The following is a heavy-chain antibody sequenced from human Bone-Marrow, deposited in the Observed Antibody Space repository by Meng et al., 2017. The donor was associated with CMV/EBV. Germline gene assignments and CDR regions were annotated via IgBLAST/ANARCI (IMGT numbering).Heavy chain of an antibody. J-gene: IGHJ2*01. CDR3: ARDSGSGSDL. D-gene: IGHD3-10*01. CDR1: IFTFSSYS. CDR2: ISSSSSYI. Sequence: GESLKISCAASIFTFSSYSMNWVRQAPGKGLEWVSSISSSSSYIFYADSVKGRFTISRDNAKNSLYLQMNSLRAEDTAVYYCARDSGSGSDLWGRGTLVPVSS. V-gene: IGHV3-21*01.